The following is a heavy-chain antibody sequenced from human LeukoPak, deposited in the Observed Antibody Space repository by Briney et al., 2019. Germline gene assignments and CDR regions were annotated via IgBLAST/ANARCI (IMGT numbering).Heavy chain of an antibody. J-gene: IGHJ4*02. CDR2: ISAYNGNT. CDR3: ARWGRYGDYVTGSDY. V-gene: IGHV1-18*01. CDR1: GYTFTSYG. Sequence: ASVKVSCKASGYTFTSYGISWVRQAPGQGLEWMGWISAYNGNTNYAQKLQGRVTMTTDTSTSTAYMELRSLRSDDTAVYYCARWGRYGDYVTGSDYWGQGTLVTVSS. D-gene: IGHD4-17*01.